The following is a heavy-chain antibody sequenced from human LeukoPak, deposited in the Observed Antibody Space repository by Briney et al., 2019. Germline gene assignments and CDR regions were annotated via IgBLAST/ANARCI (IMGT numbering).Heavy chain of an antibody. CDR3: AKDLEDTAMVLGY. D-gene: IGHD5-18*01. V-gene: IGHV3-30*02. CDR2: IRYDESNK. CDR1: GFTFSSYG. Sequence: GGSLRLSCAASGFTFSSYGMHWVRQAPGKGLEWVAFIRYDESNKYYADSVKGRFTISRDTSKNTLYLQMNSLRAEDTAVYYCAKDLEDTAMVLGYWGQGTLVTVSS. J-gene: IGHJ4*02.